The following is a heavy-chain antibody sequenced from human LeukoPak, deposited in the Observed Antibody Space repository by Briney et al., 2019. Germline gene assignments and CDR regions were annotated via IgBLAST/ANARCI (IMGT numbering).Heavy chain of an antibody. CDR1: GYTFTSYY. Sequence: GASVKVSFKASGYTFTSYYMHWVRQAPGQGLEWMGLINPSGGSTSYAQKFQGRVTMTRDTSTSTVYMELSSLRSEDTAVYYCARHRPFITMVRGVTPPTGMDVWGKGTTVTVSS. D-gene: IGHD3-10*01. J-gene: IGHJ6*04. CDR3: ARHRPFITMVRGVTPPTGMDV. CDR2: INPSGGST. V-gene: IGHV1-46*01.